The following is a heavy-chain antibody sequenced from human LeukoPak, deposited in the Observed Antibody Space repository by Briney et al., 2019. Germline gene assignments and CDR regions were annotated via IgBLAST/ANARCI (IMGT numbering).Heavy chain of an antibody. D-gene: IGHD1-26*01. CDR3: ARTVVGATTDDAFDI. CDR1: GGTFSSYA. CDR2: IIPIFGTA. J-gene: IGHJ3*02. V-gene: IGHV1-69*05. Sequence: ASVKVSCKTSGGTFSSYAISWVRQAPGQGLEWMGRIIPIFGTANYAQKFQGRVTITTDESTSTAYMELSSLRSEDTAAYYCARTVVGATTDDAFDIWGQGTMVTVSS.